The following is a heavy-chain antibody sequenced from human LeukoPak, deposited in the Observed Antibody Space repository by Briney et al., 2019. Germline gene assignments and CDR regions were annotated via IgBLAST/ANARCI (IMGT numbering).Heavy chain of an antibody. CDR2: MNPNSGNT. J-gene: IGHJ6*03. D-gene: IGHD3-10*01. CDR3: ARGSIRITMVRGVIRPYYYMDV. Sequence: GASVKVSCKASGYTFISYDINWVRQATGQGLEWMGWMNPNSGNTGYAQKFQGRVTMTRNTSISTAYMELSSLRSEDTAVYYCARGSIRITMVRGVIRPYYYMDVWGKGTTVTVSS. CDR1: GYTFISYD. V-gene: IGHV1-8*01.